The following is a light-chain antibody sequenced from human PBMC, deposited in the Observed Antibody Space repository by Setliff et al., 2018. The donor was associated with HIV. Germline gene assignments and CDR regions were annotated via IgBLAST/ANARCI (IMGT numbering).Light chain of an antibody. CDR2: EVS. Sequence: QSVLTQPASVSGSPGQSITISCTGTSSDVGGYNYVSWYQQHTGKAPKLMIYEVSNRPSGVSNRFSGSKSGNTASLTISGLQAEDEADYYCSSYTSSNNFYVFGTGTKVTV. V-gene: IGLV2-14*01. J-gene: IGLJ1*01. CDR3: SSYTSSNNFYV. CDR1: SSDVGGYNY.